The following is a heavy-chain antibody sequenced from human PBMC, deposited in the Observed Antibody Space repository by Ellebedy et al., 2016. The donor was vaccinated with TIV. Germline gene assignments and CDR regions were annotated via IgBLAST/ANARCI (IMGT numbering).Heavy chain of an antibody. D-gene: IGHD6-6*01. CDR2: INPNSGGT. Sequence: AASVKVSCKASGYTFTGYYIHWVRQAPGQGLEWMGWINPNSGGTNYAQKFQGRVTMTRDTSISTAYMELSRLRSDDTAVYYCARTSIAAPWWFDPWGQGTLVTVSS. J-gene: IGHJ5*02. CDR3: ARTSIAAPWWFDP. V-gene: IGHV1-2*02. CDR1: GYTFTGYY.